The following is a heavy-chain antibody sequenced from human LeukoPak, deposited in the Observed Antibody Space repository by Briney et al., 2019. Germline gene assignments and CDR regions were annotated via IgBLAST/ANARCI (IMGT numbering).Heavy chain of an antibody. V-gene: IGHV3-48*03. D-gene: IGHD3-10*01. Sequence: GGSLRLSCTASGFSFNNYEMNWVRQAPGKGLEWVSYTSSSGSIIYYADSVKGRFTISRDSAKNSLYLQMNSLRAEDTAVYYCARRLMGVRTVDYWGQGTLVTVSS. J-gene: IGHJ4*02. CDR2: TSSSGSII. CDR3: ARRLMGVRTVDY. CDR1: GFSFNNYE.